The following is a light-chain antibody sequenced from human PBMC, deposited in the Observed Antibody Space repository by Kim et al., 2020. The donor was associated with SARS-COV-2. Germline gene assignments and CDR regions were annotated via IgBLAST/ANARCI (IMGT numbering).Light chain of an antibody. V-gene: IGLV3-1*01. CDR2: QDS. CDR3: QAWDSSTVV. Sequence: VSPGQTASITCSGDNLGDKYACWYQQKPGQSPVLVIYQDSKRPSGTPERFSGSNSGNTATLTISGTQAMDEADYYCQAWDSSTVVFGGGTKLTVL. CDR1: NLGDKY. J-gene: IGLJ2*01.